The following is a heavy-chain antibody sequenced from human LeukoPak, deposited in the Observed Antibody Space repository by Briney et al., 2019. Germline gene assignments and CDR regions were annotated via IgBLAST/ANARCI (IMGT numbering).Heavy chain of an antibody. CDR3: ARREDTSWYYFDF. J-gene: IGHJ4*02. Sequence: PSETLSLTCSVSGGSISSSSYCWGWIRQPPGKGLERIGSINYSGRTDYNPSLKSRVTISIDTSKNQFSLKQRSVTAADTAVYYCARREDTSWYYFDFWGQGTQVTVSS. D-gene: IGHD2-2*01. V-gene: IGHV4-39*01. CDR1: GGSISSSSYC. CDR2: INYSGRT.